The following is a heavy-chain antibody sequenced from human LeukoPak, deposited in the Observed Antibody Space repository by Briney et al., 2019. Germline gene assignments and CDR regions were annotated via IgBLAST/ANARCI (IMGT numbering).Heavy chain of an antibody. CDR3: ARGSESYDYYSYGMDV. CDR1: GFTFSAYG. D-gene: IGHD5-12*01. CDR2: IWYDGNNK. Sequence: PGGSLRLSCAAYGFTFSAYGMHWVRQAQGKGLEGVALIWYDGNNKYYADSVKGRFTISRDNSKNTLYLQMNSLIAEDTAVYYCARGSESYDYYSYGMDVWGKGTTVTVS. V-gene: IGHV3-33*01. J-gene: IGHJ6*04.